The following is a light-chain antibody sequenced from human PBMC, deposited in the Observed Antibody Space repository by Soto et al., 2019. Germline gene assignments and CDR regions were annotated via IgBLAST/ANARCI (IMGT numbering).Light chain of an antibody. Sequence: DIVLTQSPGTLSLSPGERATLSCRASQSVTSSFIVWYQQKPGQAPRLLIYRAFSRATGIPDRFSGSGSGTDFNLTISRLGPEDIAVYYCQHCGSSLLTFGGGTKEQIK. CDR3: QHCGSSLLT. J-gene: IGKJ4*01. CDR2: RAF. CDR1: QSVTSSF. V-gene: IGKV3-20*01.